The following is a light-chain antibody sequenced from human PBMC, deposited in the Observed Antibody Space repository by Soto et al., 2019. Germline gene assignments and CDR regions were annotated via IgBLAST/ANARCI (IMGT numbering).Light chain of an antibody. J-gene: IGKJ4*01. Sequence: EIVLTQSPRTLSLSPGESATLSCTASQSVRSNSLAWYQQKPGQAPRLLMFGASGRATGTPPRFSGRGSGTDFTLTISRLEPEDFAVYYCQQYGTSPLTFGGGPKVDI. CDR1: QSVRSNS. CDR3: QQYGTSPLT. V-gene: IGKV3-20*01. CDR2: GAS.